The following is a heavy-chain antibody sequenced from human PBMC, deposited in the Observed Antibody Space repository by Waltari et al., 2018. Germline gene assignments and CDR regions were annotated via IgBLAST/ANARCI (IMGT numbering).Heavy chain of an antibody. CDR1: GFTFRNYE. J-gene: IGHJ4*02. CDR2: ISSSGGTT. Sequence: EVQLVESGGGLVQPGGSLRLSCAASGFTFRNYEMNWVRQAPGKGLEWVSYISSSGGTTYYAASVKGRFTISRDSAKNSLYLQMNSLRAEDTAIYYCARDVGNVDDYWGQGTLVTVSS. V-gene: IGHV3-48*03. D-gene: IGHD1-1*01. CDR3: ARDVGNVDDY.